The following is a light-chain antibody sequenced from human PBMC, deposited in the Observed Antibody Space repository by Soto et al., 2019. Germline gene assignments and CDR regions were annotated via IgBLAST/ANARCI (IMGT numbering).Light chain of an antibody. CDR1: NSDVGAYSY. J-gene: IGLJ1*01. CDR2: DVG. V-gene: IGLV2-14*03. Sequence: QSALTQPASVSGSPGQSITISCTGTNSDVGAYSYVSWYQQYPGKAPKLLIYDVGARPSGISDRFSGSKSGNTVSLTISGLQAEDEADYYCSSYTAFTTYVFGSGTKLTVL. CDR3: SSYTAFTTYV.